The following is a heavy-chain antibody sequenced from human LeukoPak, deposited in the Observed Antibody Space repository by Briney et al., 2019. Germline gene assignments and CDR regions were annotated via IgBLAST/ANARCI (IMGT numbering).Heavy chain of an antibody. Sequence: GGSLRLSCAASGFTFTTYWMNWVRQAPGKGLEWVSYISSSGSTIYYADSVKGRFTISRDNAKNSLYLQMNSLRAEDTAVYYCAELGITMIGGVWGKGTTVTISS. V-gene: IGHV3-48*04. D-gene: IGHD3-10*02. CDR3: AELGITMIGGV. CDR2: ISSSGSTI. J-gene: IGHJ6*04. CDR1: GFTFTTYW.